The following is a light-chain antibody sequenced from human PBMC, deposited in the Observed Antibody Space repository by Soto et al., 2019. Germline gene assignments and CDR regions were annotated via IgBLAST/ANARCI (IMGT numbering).Light chain of an antibody. CDR1: PGISTW. CDR3: QQYNSYSLT. Sequence: DSQMTQSPSTLSASVGDRITITCRASPGISTWLAWYQQKPGKAPKLLISKASTLESGVPSRFSGSGSGTEFTLTISSLQPDDFATYYCQQYNSYSLTFGGGTKVEIK. V-gene: IGKV1-5*03. J-gene: IGKJ4*01. CDR2: KAS.